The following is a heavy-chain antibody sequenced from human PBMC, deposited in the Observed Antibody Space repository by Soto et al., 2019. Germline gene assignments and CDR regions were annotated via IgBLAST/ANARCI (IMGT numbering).Heavy chain of an antibody. CDR3: AREGGSMVRGDDAFDI. J-gene: IGHJ3*02. V-gene: IGHV4-34*01. CDR2: INHSGST. CDR1: GGSFSGYY. D-gene: IGHD3-10*01. Sequence: ETLSLTCAVYGGSFSGYYWSWIRQPPGKGLEWIGEINHSGSTNYNPSLKSRVTISVDTSKNQFSLKLSSVTAADTAVYYCAREGGSMVRGDDAFDIWGQGTMVTVSS.